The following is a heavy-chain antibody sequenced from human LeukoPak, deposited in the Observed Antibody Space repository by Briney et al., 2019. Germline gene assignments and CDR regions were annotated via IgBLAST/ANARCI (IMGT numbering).Heavy chain of an antibody. J-gene: IGHJ2*01. CDR3: ARHATDTASPHYPRRPSIDL. V-gene: IGHV4-61*05. CDR2: IYYSGST. Sequence: SETLSLTCTVSGDSISSSSYYWSWIRQPPGKGLEWIGYIYYSGSTNYNPSLKSRVTISVDTSKNQFSLKLSSVTAADTAVYYCARHATDTASPHYPRRPSIDLWGRGTLVTVSS. CDR1: GDSISSSSYY. D-gene: IGHD5-18*01.